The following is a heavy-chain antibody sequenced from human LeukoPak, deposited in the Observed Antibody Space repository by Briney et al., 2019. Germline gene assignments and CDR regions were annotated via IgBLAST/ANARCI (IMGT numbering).Heavy chain of an antibody. V-gene: IGHV1-2*02. Sequence: ASVKVSCKASGYTFTGYYMHWVRQAPGQGLEWMGWINPNSGGTNYAQKFQGRVTMTRDTSISTAYMELSRLRSDDTAVYYCARESGITVTSDYWGQGTLVTVSS. J-gene: IGHJ4*02. CDR3: ARESGITVTSDY. CDR2: INPNSGGT. D-gene: IGHD3-22*01. CDR1: GYTFTGYY.